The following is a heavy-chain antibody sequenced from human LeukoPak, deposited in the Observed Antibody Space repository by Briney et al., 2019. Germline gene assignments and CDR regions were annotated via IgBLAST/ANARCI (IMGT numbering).Heavy chain of an antibody. CDR1: GFTFRNYA. CDR2: ITGSGPYM. CDR3: VRDVGAVRGEVYFDY. J-gene: IGHJ4*02. V-gene: IGHV3-21*06. Sequence: GGSLRLSCAATGFTFRNYAMSWVRQAPGKGLEWVSSITGSGPYMLYADSVKHRFTISRDNTKNLLYLEMNSLRAEDTAMYFCVRDVGAVRGEVYFDYWGQGTLVTVSS. D-gene: IGHD3-10*01.